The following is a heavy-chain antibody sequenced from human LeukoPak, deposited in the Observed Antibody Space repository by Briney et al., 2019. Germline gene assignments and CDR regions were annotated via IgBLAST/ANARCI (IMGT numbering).Heavy chain of an antibody. CDR2: ISGSGATT. CDR3: AKAPNSGGNCYDASDV. J-gene: IGHJ3*01. D-gene: IGHD2-15*01. V-gene: IGHV3-23*01. Sequence: AGGSLRLSCAASGFTFSSYAMSWVRQAPGKGPEWVSAISGSGATTYYTDSAKGRFTISRDNSKITLYLQMDSLRAEDTAMYYCAKAPNSGGNCYDASDVWGQGTTVTVSS. CDR1: GFTFSSYA.